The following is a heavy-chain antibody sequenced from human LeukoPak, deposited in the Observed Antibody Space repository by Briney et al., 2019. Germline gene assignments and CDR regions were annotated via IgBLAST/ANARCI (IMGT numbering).Heavy chain of an antibody. J-gene: IGHJ6*03. D-gene: IGHD2-21*01. Sequence: GGSLRLSCAASGFTFSNYAMTWVRQAPGKGLEWVSAISGTGGNTHYADSVKGRFTVSRDNSKNTLYLQMNSLRAEDTAVYYCAKRVAIESYYYYYMDVWGKGVTVTVSS. V-gene: IGHV3-23*01. CDR1: GFTFSNYA. CDR3: AKRVAIESYYYYYMDV. CDR2: ISGTGGNT.